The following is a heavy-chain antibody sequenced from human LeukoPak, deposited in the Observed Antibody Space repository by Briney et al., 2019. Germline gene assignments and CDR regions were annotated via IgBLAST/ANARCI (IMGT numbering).Heavy chain of an antibody. J-gene: IGHJ4*02. CDR1: GFTFSSYA. D-gene: IGHD3-3*01. CDR3: AKKYYDFWSGYYPFDY. V-gene: IGHV3-23*01. Sequence: GGSLRLSCAASGFTFSSYAMSWVRQAPGKGLEWVSAISGSGGSTYYADSVKGRFTISGDNSKNTLYLQMNSLRAEDTAVYYCAKKYYDFWSGYYPFDYWGQGTLVTVSS. CDR2: ISGSGGST.